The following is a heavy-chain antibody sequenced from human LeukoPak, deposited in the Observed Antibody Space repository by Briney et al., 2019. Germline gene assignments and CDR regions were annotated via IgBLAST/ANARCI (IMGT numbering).Heavy chain of an antibody. CDR3: AESWGGHILACSSLLYFDY. Sequence: GASVKVSCKASGYTFTSYGISWVRQAPGQGLEWMGWISAYNGNTNYAQKLQGRVTMTTDTSTGTAHMELRSLRSDDTAVYYCAESWGGHILACSSLLYFDYWGQGTLVTVSS. V-gene: IGHV1-18*01. CDR1: GYTFTSYG. D-gene: IGHD3-9*01. J-gene: IGHJ4*02. CDR2: ISAYNGNT.